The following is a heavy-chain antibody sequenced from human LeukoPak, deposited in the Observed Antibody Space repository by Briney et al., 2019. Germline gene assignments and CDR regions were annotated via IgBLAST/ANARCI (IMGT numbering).Heavy chain of an antibody. J-gene: IGHJ4*02. CDR3: ARGGLGSGSPSKC. Sequence: SETLSLTCAVYGGSFSSYYWTWIRQPPGKGLEWIGYIYYSGSTNYNPSLKSRVTMSVDTSKNQFSLKLNSVTAADTAMYYCARGGLGSGSPSKCWGRGTLVTVSS. CDR1: GGSFSSYY. V-gene: IGHV4-59*08. D-gene: IGHD1-26*01. CDR2: IYYSGST.